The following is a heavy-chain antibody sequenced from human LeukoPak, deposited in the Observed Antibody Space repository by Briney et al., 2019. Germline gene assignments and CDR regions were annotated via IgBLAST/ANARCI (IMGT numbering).Heavy chain of an antibody. V-gene: IGHV4-59*01. CDR2: IYYSGSI. J-gene: IGHJ4*02. CDR1: GGSISSYY. CDR3: ARVRDGYNYGGFDY. Sequence: PSETLSLTCTVSGGSISSYYWSWIRQPPGKGLEWIGYIYYSGSINYNPSLKSRVTISVDTSKNQFFLILGSVTAADTAVYYCARVRDGYNYGGFDYWGQGTLVTVSS. D-gene: IGHD5-24*01.